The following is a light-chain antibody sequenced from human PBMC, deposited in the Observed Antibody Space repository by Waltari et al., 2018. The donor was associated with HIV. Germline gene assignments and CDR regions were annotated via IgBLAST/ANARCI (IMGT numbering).Light chain of an antibody. J-gene: IGLJ3*02. V-gene: IGLV1-47*01. CDR2: RDN. CDR3: AAWDHSLSARV. CDR1: NSNIGSNS. Sequence: QSVLTQPPSASGTPGQRVTISCSGSNSNIGSNSVYWYQQFPGTAPKLLIYRDNQRPSGVPARFSGSKSGASASLAISGLRSEDEADYYCAAWDHSLSARVFGGGTKMTVL.